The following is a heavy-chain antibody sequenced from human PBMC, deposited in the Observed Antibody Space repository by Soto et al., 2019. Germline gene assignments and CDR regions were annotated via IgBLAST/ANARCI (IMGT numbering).Heavy chain of an antibody. J-gene: IGHJ4*02. CDR3: AKSYNWNSHFFDH. Sequence: PWGSLRLSCAASGFTFSSYAMSWVRQAPGKGLEWVSAISGSGGSTYYADSVKGRFTISRDNSKNTLYLQMNSLRAEDTAVYYCAKSYNWNSHFFDHWGQGILVTVPQ. D-gene: IGHD1-7*01. CDR2: ISGSGGST. V-gene: IGHV3-23*01. CDR1: GFTFSSYA.